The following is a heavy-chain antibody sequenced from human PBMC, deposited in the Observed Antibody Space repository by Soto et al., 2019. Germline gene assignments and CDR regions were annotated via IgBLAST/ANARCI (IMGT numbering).Heavy chain of an antibody. CDR2: IYSAGSA. D-gene: IGHD6-13*01. CDR1: GFTVSSYH. J-gene: IGHJ4*02. V-gene: IGHV3-66*01. Sequence: ESGGGLVQPGGSLRLSCAASGFTVSSYHMSWVRRAPGKGLEWVSIIYSAGSADFADSVKGRFTISRDNSKNTLYLQMSSLRAEDTAVYYCTRVYSSSYHYFDYWGQGTLVTVSS. CDR3: TRVYSSSYHYFDY.